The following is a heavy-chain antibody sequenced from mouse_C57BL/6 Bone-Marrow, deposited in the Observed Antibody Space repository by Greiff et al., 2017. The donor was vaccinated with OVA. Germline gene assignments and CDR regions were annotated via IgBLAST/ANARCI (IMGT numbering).Heavy chain of an antibody. CDR2: FYPGSGSI. D-gene: IGHD2-2*01. V-gene: IGHV1-62-2*01. CDR1: GYTFTEYT. CDR3: ARHCMVTSGFAY. Sequence: VHLVESGAELVKPGASVKLSCKASGYTFTEYTIHWVKQRSGQGLEWIGWFYPGSGSIKYYEKFKDKATLTADKSSSTVYMELSRLTSEDSADYFGARHCMVTSGFAYWGQGTLVTVSA. J-gene: IGHJ3*01.